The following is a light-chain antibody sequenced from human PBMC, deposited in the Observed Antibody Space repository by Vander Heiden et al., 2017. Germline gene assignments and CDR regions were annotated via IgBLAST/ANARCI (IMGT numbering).Light chain of an antibody. J-gene: IGLJ1*01. CDR1: TIGSKS. Sequence: SYVLTQPPSLSVAPGPTARITCGGNTIGSKSVHGYQEKPGQAPVLVVYDDSDRHSGIPERFSGSNSGNTATLTISRVEAGDEADDYCQVWDSSSDHQDYVFGTGTKVTVL. V-gene: IGLV3-21*02. CDR3: QVWDSSSDHQDYV. CDR2: DDS.